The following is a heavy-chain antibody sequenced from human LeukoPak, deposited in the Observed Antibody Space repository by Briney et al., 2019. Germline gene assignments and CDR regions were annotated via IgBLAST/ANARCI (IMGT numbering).Heavy chain of an antibody. CDR3: ARDLTDPPYYYYYIDV. CDR2: ISSSGSTI. CDR1: GFNFSDYY. Sequence: GGSLRLSCAASGFNFSDYYLSWIRQAPGKGPEWVSYISSSGSTIYYADSVKGRFTIPRDNAKNSLYLQMNSLRAKDTAVYYCARDLTDPPYYYYYIDVCGKGTTVTISS. V-gene: IGHV3-11*04. J-gene: IGHJ6*03.